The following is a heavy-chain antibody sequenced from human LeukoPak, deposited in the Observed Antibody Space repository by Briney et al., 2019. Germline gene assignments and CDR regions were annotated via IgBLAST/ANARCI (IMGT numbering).Heavy chain of an antibody. D-gene: IGHD2-2*01. J-gene: IGHJ5*02. CDR3: ARTTEDCNSASCYQYCFDP. V-gene: IGHV4-59*12. CDR1: GGSISHNY. Sequence: SETLSLTCTVSGGSISHNYWSWIRQPPGKGLEWIGYIYNSGSTNYNPSLKSRVTISVDTSINHLSLKLSSVTAADTAVYCCARTTEDCNSASCYQYCFDPWGQGTLVTVSS. CDR2: IYNSGST.